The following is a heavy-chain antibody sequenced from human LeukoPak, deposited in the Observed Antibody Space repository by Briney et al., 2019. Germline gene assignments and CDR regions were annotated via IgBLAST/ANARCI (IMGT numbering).Heavy chain of an antibody. J-gene: IGHJ4*02. CDR1: GFTFSSYW. CDR3: ARDKEDSSGFPLGY. Sequence: GGSLRLSCAASGFTFSSYWMHWVRQAPGKGLVWVSRINSYGSSTSYADSVKGRFTISRDNARNTLYLQMNSLRAEDTAVYYCARDKEDSSGFPLGYWGQGTLVTVSS. D-gene: IGHD3-22*01. CDR2: INSYGSST. V-gene: IGHV3-74*01.